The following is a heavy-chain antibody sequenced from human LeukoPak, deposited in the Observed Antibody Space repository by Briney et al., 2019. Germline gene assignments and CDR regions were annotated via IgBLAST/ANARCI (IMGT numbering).Heavy chain of an antibody. CDR1: GFTFSNAW. CDR3: GLGSGRSDFDY. CDR2: IKSKADGATR. Sequence: GGSLRLSCVVSGFTFSNAWMSWVRQAPGKGLEWVGRIKSKADGATRDFAAPVKGRFSISRDDSKNTVYLQMNSLKIDDTAVYYCGLGSGRSDFDYWGQGTLVTVSS. V-gene: IGHV3-15*01. D-gene: IGHD3-10*01. J-gene: IGHJ4*02.